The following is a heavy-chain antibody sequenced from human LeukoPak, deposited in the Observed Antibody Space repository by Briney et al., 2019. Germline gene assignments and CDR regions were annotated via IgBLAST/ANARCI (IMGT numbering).Heavy chain of an antibody. CDR2: IYYSGST. CDR1: AGSIISSSKF. J-gene: IGHJ4*02. D-gene: IGHD6-13*01. V-gene: IGHV4-31*03. CDR3: ARLYSSSWYGGLY. Sequence: SETLSLTCTVSAGSIISSSKFWGWLRQHPGKGLEWIGYIYYSGSTYYNPSLKSRVTISVDTSKNQFSLKLSSVTAADTAVYYCARLYSSSWYGGLYWGQGTLVTVSS.